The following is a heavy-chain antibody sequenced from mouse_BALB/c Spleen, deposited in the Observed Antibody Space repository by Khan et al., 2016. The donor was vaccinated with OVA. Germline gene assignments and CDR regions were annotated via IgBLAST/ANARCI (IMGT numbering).Heavy chain of an antibody. CDR1: GYTFSTYW. CDR2: INPSSGYT. J-gene: IGHJ2*01. V-gene: IGHV1-7*01. Sequence: QVRLQQSGAELAKPGASVKMSCKASGYTFSTYWIHWVKQRPGQGLEWIGYINPSSGYTYYNQRFNDKATLTADKSSSTAYMQLSSLTSEDSAVYDCARDRIDYWGQGTTPTVSS. CDR3: ARDRIDY.